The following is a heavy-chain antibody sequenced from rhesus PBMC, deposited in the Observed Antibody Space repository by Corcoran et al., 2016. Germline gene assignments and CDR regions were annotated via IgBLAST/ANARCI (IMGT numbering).Heavy chain of an antibody. Sequence: QLQLQASGPGLVKPSETLSLTCAVPGYSISSGYGWSWIRQPPGKGLEWLGYISYSGGTSYHPSLKSRVTISRDTSKNQFSLKLSSVTAADTAVYYCARWPPYSGYSSNFWGQGLRVTVSS. CDR2: ISYSGGT. D-gene: IGHD5-24*01. V-gene: IGHV4-122*02. J-gene: IGHJ3*01. CDR1: GYSISSGYG. CDR3: ARWPPYSGYSSNF.